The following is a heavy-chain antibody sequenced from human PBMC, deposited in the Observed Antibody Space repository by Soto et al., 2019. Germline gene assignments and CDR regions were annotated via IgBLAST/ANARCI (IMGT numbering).Heavy chain of an antibody. D-gene: IGHD5-12*01. Sequence: QLQLQESGPGLVKPSETLSLTCTVSGGSISSSYYWGWIRQPPGKGLEWLGSMYHSGITYYKPSLRSRVTISVDTSKNQFSLELTSVTAADTAVYFCARHQYTGYDVWYFFDYWGQGTLVTVSS. V-gene: IGHV4-39*01. J-gene: IGHJ4*02. CDR1: GGSISSSYY. CDR3: ARHQYTGYDVWYFFDY. CDR2: MYHSGIT.